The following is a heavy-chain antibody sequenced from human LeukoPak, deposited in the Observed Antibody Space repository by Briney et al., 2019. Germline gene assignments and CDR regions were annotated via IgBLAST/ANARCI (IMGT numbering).Heavy chain of an antibody. CDR3: ARGSFAEGYDSSGYHPSFDY. V-gene: IGHV4-34*01. Sequence: SETLSLTCAVYGGSFSGYYWSWIRQPPGKGLEWIGEINHSGSTNYNPSLKSRVTISLDTSKNQFSLKLSSVTAADTAVYYCARGSFAEGYDSSGYHPSFDYWGQGTLVTVSS. CDR1: GGSFSGYY. J-gene: IGHJ4*02. D-gene: IGHD3-22*01. CDR2: INHSGST.